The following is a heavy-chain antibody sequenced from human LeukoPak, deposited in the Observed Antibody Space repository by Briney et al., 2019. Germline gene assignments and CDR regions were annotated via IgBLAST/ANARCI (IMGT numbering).Heavy chain of an antibody. CDR3: ARCNGYSSTWPFDY. V-gene: IGHV4-59*01. Sequence: PSETLSLTCTVSGGSISSYYWSWIRQPPGKGLEWIGYIYYIGTTNYNPSLKSRVTISVDTSKKQFSLKLSSVTAADTAVYYCARCNGYSSTWPFDYWGQGTLVTVSS. CDR2: IYYIGTT. J-gene: IGHJ4*02. D-gene: IGHD5-12*01. CDR1: GGSISSYY.